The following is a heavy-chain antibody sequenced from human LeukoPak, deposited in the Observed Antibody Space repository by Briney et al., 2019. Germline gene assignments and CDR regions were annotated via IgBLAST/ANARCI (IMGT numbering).Heavy chain of an antibody. CDR1: GYTFTNYY. V-gene: IGHV1-46*01. J-gene: IGHJ6*03. CDR3: ARNSPDSSDYYISYYSYMDV. D-gene: IGHD3-22*01. CDR2: INPSGGST. Sequence: ASVKVSCKASGYTFTNYYLHWVRQAPGQGLEWMGIINPSGGSTSYAQKFQGRVTMTRDMSTSTVYMELSSLGSEDTAVYYCARNSPDSSDYYISYYSYMDVWGKGTTVTVSS.